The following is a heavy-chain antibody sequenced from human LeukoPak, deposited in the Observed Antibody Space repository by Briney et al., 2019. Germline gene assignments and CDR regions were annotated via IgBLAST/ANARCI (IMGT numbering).Heavy chain of an antibody. CDR2: IIPIFGTA. V-gene: IGHV1-69*13. D-gene: IGHD3-10*01. J-gene: IGHJ4*02. CDR3: ASLLSDYYGSGKVSIDY. CDR1: GGTFSSYA. Sequence: SVKVSCKASGGTFSSYAISWVRQAPGQGLEWMGGIIPIFGTANYAQKFQGRVTITADESTSTAYMELSSLRSEDTAVYYCASLLSDYYGSGKVSIDYWGQGTQVTVSS.